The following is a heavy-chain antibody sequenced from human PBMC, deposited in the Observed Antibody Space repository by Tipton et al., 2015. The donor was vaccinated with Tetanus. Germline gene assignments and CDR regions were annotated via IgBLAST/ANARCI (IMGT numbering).Heavy chain of an antibody. D-gene: IGHD1-26*01. Sequence: TLSLTCTVSGDSISRSNWWSWVRQPPGKGLEWIGEIYHSGSTNYNPSLKSRVTISVDRSKNQFSLELSSVTASDTAVYYCASGSGSYYPDFWGQGTLVTVSS. V-gene: IGHV4-4*02. CDR2: IYHSGST. CDR1: GDSISRSNW. CDR3: ASGSGSYYPDF. J-gene: IGHJ4*02.